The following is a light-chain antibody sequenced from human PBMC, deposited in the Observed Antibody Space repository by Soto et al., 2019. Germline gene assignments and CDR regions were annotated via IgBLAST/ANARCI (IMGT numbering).Light chain of an antibody. J-gene: IGLJ1*01. CDR2: DVS. V-gene: IGLV2-14*01. CDR1: SSDVGGYNY. CDR3: SSYTSSSPFV. Sequence: QSVLTQPASVSGSPGQSITITCPGTSSDVGGYNYVSWYQQHPGKAPKLMIYDVSNRPSGVSNRFSGSKSGNTASLTISGLQAEDEADYYCSSYTSSSPFVFGTGTKVTV.